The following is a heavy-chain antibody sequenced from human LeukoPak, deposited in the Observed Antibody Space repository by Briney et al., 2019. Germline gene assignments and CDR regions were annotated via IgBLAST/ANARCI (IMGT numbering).Heavy chain of an antibody. D-gene: IGHD2-2*01. V-gene: IGHV3-30-3*01. CDR2: ISYDGSNK. CDR3: ARAYCSSTSCYGDY. Sequence: GRSLRLSCAASGFTFSSYAMHWVRQAPGKGLEWVAVISYDGSNKYYADSVKGRFTISRDNSKNTLYLQMNSLRAEDTAVYYCARAYCSSTSCYGDYWGQGTLVTVSS. J-gene: IGHJ4*02. CDR1: GFTFSSYA.